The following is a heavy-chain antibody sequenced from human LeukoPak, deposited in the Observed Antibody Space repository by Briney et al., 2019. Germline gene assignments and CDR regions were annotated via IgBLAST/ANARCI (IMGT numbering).Heavy chain of an antibody. V-gene: IGHV4-59*11. J-gene: IGHJ6*03. Sequence: SETLSLTCTVSGGSISSHYWSWIRQPPGKGLEWIGYIYYSGSTNYNPSLKSRVTISVDTSKNQFSLELSSVTAADTAVYYCARGYYMDVWGKGTTVTVSS. CDR3: ARGYYMDV. CDR1: GGSISSHY. CDR2: IYYSGST.